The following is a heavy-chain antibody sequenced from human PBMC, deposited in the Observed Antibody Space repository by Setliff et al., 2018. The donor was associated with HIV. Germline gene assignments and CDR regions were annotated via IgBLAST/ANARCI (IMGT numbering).Heavy chain of an antibody. CDR1: EFTFNTYS. Sequence: GGSLRLSCAASEFTFNTYSMNWVRQAPGKGLEWVANINQGESEKYYVDSVKGRFTISRDNAKSSLYLQMNSLRAEDTAVYYCARVTSGTTAGDYWGQGMLVTVSS. J-gene: IGHJ4*02. V-gene: IGHV3-7*01. CDR2: INQGESEK. CDR3: ARVTSGTTAGDY. D-gene: IGHD1-1*01.